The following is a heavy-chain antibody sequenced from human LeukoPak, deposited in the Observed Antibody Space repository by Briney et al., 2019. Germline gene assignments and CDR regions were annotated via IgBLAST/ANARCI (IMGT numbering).Heavy chain of an antibody. Sequence: ASVKVSCKASGGTFSSYAISWVRQAPGQGLEWMGGIIPIFGTANYAQKFQGRVTITADESTSTAYMELSSLRSEDTAVYYRARAGPWGYGSANFDYWGQGTLVTVSS. V-gene: IGHV1-69*13. CDR1: GGTFSSYA. CDR3: ARAGPWGYGSANFDY. J-gene: IGHJ4*02. D-gene: IGHD3-10*01. CDR2: IIPIFGTA.